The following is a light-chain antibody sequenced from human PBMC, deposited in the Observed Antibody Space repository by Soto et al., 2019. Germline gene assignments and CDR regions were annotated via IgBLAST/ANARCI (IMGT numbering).Light chain of an antibody. V-gene: IGKV3-15*01. CDR2: DAS. CDR1: QSVSSN. CDR3: QHYNSYSEA. J-gene: IGKJ1*01. Sequence: EVVMTQSPATLSLSPGDRATLSCRSSQSVSSNVAWYQQKPGQSPRLSIYDASTRATGIPASFSGSGSGTEFTLTISSLQPDDFATYYCQHYNSYSEAFGQGTKVDNK.